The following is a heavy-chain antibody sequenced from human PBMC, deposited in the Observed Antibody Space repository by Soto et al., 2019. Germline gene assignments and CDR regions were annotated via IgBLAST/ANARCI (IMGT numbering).Heavy chain of an antibody. V-gene: IGHV4-31*03. Sequence: SETLSLTCTVSGGSISSGGYYWSWIRQHPGKGLEWIGYIYYSGSTYYNPSLKGRVTISVDTSKNQFSLKLSSVTAADTAVYYCAREITGTTPTYYYGMEVWGQGTTVTVSS. CDR2: IYYSGST. CDR3: AREITGTTPTYYYGMEV. J-gene: IGHJ6*02. CDR1: GGSISSGGYY. D-gene: IGHD1-7*01.